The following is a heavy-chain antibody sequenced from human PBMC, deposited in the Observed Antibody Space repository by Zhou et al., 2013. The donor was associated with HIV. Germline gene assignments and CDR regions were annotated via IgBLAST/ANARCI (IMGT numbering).Heavy chain of an antibody. Sequence: QVHLLQSDTEMKRPGASVTISCNTSGYNFIDYGISWVRQAPGQGLEWMGWISGVRQVPGQGLEWLGWSNSQSENTKYAQKFQDRVTMTTNTSTGIVYMELRSLTSDDTAVYYCTRDGGTDWNDSGSEYWGQGTLVTVSS. D-gene: IGHD1-1*01. CDR3: TRDGGTDWNDSGSEY. CDR1: GYNFIDYG. J-gene: IGHJ4*02. V-gene: IGHV1-18*01. CDR2: ISGVRQVPGQGLEWLGWSNSQSENT.